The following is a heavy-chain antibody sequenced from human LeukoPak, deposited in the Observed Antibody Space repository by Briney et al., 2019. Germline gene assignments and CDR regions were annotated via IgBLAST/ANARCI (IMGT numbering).Heavy chain of an antibody. Sequence: ASVKVSCKASGYTFTSYDINWVRQATGQGLELMGRMNPNSGNTGYGQNFQGRVTMTRDTSISTAYMELSSLRSEDTAVYYCARGLEMDVWGQGTTVTVSS. J-gene: IGHJ6*02. CDR1: GYTFTSYD. CDR2: MNPNSGNT. V-gene: IGHV1-8*01. CDR3: ARGLEMDV.